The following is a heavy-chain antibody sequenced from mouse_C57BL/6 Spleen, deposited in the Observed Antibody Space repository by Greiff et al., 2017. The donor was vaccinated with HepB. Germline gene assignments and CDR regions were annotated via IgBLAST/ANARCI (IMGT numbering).Heavy chain of an antibody. CDR1: GYTFTNYW. CDR2: IYPGGGYT. Sequence: VQLQESGAELVRPGTSVKMSCKASGYTFTNYWIGWAKQRPGHGLEWIGDIYPGGGYTNYNEKFKGKATLTADKSSSTAYMQFSSLTSEDSAIYYCARKEGGSLYYFDYWGQGTTLTVSS. CDR3: ARKEGGSLYYFDY. J-gene: IGHJ2*01. V-gene: IGHV1-63*01.